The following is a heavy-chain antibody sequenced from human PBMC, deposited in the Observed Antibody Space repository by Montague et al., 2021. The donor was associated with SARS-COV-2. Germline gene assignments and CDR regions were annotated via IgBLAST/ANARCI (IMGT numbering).Heavy chain of an antibody. Sequence: SETLSLTCTVSGGSISSSSYYWGWIRQPPGQGLEWIGSNYYSGSTYYNPSLKSRVTISADTSKNQFSLNLSSVTAADTAVYYCARGGVWGGQQLVRVYWYFDLWGRGTLVTVSS. J-gene: IGHJ2*01. CDR3: ARGGVWGGQQLVRVYWYFDL. D-gene: IGHD6-13*01. CDR2: NYYSGST. CDR1: GGSISSSSYY. V-gene: IGHV4-39*07.